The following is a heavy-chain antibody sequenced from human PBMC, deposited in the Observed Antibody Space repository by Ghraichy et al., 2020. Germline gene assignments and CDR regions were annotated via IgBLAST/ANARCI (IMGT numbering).Heavy chain of an antibody. Sequence: GESLNISCAASGFTFSSYAMSWVRQAPGKGLEWVSAISGSGGSTYYADSVKGRFTISRDNSKNTLYLQMNSLRAEDTAVYYCAKEVRGWGGAFDYWGQGTLVTVSS. CDR2: ISGSGGST. V-gene: IGHV3-23*01. CDR1: GFTFSSYA. D-gene: IGHD6-19*01. CDR3: AKEVRGWGGAFDY. J-gene: IGHJ4*02.